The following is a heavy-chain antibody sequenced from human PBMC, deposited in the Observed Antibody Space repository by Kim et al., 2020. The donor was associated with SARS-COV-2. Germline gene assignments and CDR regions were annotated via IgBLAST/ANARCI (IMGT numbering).Heavy chain of an antibody. V-gene: IGHV4-39*01. CDR2: YYSGST. J-gene: IGHJ4*02. Sequence: YYSGSTYYNPSIKSRVTISVDTSKNQFSRKLSSVTAADTAVYYCASPDDYWGQGTLVTVSS. CDR3: ASPDDY.